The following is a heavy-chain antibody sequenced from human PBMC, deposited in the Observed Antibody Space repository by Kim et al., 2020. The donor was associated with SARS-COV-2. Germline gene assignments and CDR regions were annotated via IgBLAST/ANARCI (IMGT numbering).Heavy chain of an antibody. J-gene: IGHJ5*02. Sequence: YYNPSLKSRVTMSIDTSKNQVSLKLNSVTAADTAIYYCARQRWLPTNWFDPWGQGTLVTVSS. CDR3: ARQRWLPTNWFDP. V-gene: IGHV4-39*01. D-gene: IGHD3-9*01.